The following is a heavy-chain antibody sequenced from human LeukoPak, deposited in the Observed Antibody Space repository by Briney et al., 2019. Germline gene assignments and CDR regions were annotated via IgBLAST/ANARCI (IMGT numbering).Heavy chain of an antibody. CDR1: GFTFSIYA. D-gene: IGHD3-16*01. V-gene: IGHV3-64D*06. CDR3: VKTMVTFGWISRADAFDI. Sequence: GGTLSLSCSASGFTFSIYAMHWVRQAPGKGLEYVSSINNNGGTTNYADSVTGRFTIARDNFKNTLYPQMSSLRPEDPALYCCVKTMVTFGWISRADAFDIWGEGTMVTVSS. J-gene: IGHJ3*02. CDR2: INNNGGTT.